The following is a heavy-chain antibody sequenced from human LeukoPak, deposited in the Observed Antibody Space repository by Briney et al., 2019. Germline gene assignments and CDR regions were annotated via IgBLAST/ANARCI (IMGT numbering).Heavy chain of an antibody. D-gene: IGHD3-9*01. Sequence: GRSPRLSCAASGFTFSSYAMSWVRQAPGKGLEWVSAISGSGGSTYYADSVRGRFTISRDNSKNTLYLQMNSLRAEDTAVYYCAKSLGYDILTVAAFFDYWGQGTLVTVSS. J-gene: IGHJ4*02. CDR1: GFTFSSYA. V-gene: IGHV3-23*01. CDR3: AKSLGYDILTVAAFFDY. CDR2: ISGSGGST.